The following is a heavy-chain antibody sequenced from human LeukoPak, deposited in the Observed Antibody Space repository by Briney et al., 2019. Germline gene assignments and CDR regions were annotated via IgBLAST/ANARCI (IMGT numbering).Heavy chain of an antibody. CDR1: GXTFSSFA. CDR3: ARDSSDFDY. V-gene: IGHV3-30-3*01. D-gene: IGHD3-22*01. J-gene: IGHJ4*02. CDR2: ISYDGTNI. Sequence: PGRSLRLSCAASGXTFSSFAMQWVRQAPGKGLEWVAFISYDGTNIYYADSVKGRFTVSRDNSKNTLFLQMNSLRREDTAVYYCARDSSDFDYWGQGTLVTVSS.